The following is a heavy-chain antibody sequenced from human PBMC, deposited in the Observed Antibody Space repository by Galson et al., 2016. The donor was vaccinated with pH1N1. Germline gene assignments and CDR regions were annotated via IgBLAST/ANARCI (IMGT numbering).Heavy chain of an antibody. Sequence: SLRLSCAASGLISSNYGMHWVRQAPGKGLEWVAVVSYDGSKTYYADSVKGRFTISRDNSKNTLYLQMSSLRVEDTAVYFCVGSSSRFYFDHWGQGTLVTASS. J-gene: IGHJ4*02. CDR3: VGSSSRFYFDH. D-gene: IGHD6-6*01. CDR2: VSYDGSKT. V-gene: IGHV3-30*03. CDR1: GLISSNYG.